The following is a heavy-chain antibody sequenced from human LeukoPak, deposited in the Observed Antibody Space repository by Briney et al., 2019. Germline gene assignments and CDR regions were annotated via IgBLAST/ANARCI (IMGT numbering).Heavy chain of an antibody. V-gene: IGHV4-61*02. CDR2: FYTSGST. CDR3: ARQHNWNYGY. Sequence: SETLSLTCTVSGGSISSGSYYWSWIRQPAGKGLEWIGRFYTSGSTNYNPSLKSRVTISVDTSKNQFSLKLSSVTAADTAVYYCARQHNWNYGYWGQGTLVTVSS. J-gene: IGHJ4*02. CDR1: GGSISSGSYY. D-gene: IGHD1-7*01.